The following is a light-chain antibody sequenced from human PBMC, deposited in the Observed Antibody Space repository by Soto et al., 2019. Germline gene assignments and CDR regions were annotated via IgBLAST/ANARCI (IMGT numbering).Light chain of an antibody. V-gene: IGLV1-40*01. J-gene: IGLJ3*02. CDR1: SSNIGAGYD. CDR2: GNS. CDR3: QSYDSSLGGFWV. Sequence: QSVLTQPPSVSGAPGQRVTISCTGSSSNIGAGYDVHWYQQLPGTAPKLLIYGNSNRPSGVPDRFSGSKSVTSASLAITGLQAEDEADYYCQSYDSSLGGFWVFGGGTKLTVL.